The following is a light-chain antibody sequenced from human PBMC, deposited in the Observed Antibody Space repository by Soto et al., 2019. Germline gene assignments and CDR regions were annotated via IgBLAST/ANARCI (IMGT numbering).Light chain of an antibody. CDR3: QQRSDWEGLT. J-gene: IGKJ4*01. CDR1: QSVSNF. CDR2: DAS. Sequence: EIVLTQSPATLSLSPGERATLSCRASQSVSNFLAWYQQKRGQAPRLLIYDASNRATGIPARFSGSGSGTDFTLTSSSLEPEDFAVYYCQQRSDWEGLTVVGGTKVGLK. V-gene: IGKV3-11*01.